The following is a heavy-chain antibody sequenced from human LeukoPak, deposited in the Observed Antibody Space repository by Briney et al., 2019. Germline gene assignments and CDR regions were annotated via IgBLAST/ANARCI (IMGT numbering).Heavy chain of an antibody. J-gene: IGHJ4*02. Sequence: GGSLRLSCAASEFTVSSNYMSWVRQAPGKGLEWVSVIYSGGSTYYADSVKGRFTISRDNSKNTLYLQMNSLRAEDTAVYYCARDVGDSGSYSFDYWGQGTLVTVSS. CDR2: IYSGGST. CDR1: EFTVSSNY. V-gene: IGHV3-53*01. CDR3: ARDVGDSGSYSFDY. D-gene: IGHD1-26*01.